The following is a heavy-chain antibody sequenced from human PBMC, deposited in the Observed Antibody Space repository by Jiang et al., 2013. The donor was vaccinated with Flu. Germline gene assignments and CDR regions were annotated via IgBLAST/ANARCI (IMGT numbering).Heavy chain of an antibody. J-gene: IGHJ4*02. V-gene: IGHV1-3*04. CDR2: ITTANGNT. D-gene: IGHD1-1*01. Sequence: GAEVKKPGASVKISCKASGYTFTKYAIHWVRQAPGQGPEWMGWITTANGNTRYSPEFQGRVSITRDTSASTAYMELSSLRSEDTAVYFCGRLLTTGTLRIDYWGQGTLVTVSS. CDR3: GRLLTTGTLRIDY. CDR1: GYTFTKYA.